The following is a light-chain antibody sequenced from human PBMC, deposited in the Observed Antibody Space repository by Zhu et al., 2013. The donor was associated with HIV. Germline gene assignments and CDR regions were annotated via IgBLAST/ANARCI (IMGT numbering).Light chain of an antibody. Sequence: EIVMTQSPATLSVSPGERAALSCRASQSVSINLAWYQQKPGQAPRLLIYGASTRATGIPARFSGSGSGTEFTLTISSLQSEDFAVYYCQQYINWPPLTFGGGTKVEIK. CDR2: GAS. CDR1: QSVSIN. J-gene: IGKJ4*01. CDR3: QQYINWPPLT. V-gene: IGKV3-15*01.